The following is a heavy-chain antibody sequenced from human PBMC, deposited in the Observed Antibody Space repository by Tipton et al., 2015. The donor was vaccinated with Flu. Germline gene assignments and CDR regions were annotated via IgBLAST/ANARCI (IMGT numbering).Heavy chain of an antibody. V-gene: IGHV3-74*01. CDR1: GFTFSIHW. D-gene: IGHD3-22*01. CDR2: INNDGSTT. J-gene: IGHJ6*02. Sequence: SLRLSCVASGFTFSIHWMHWVRQAPGKGLVWVSCINNDGSTTNYADSVKGRFTISRDNAKNTLYLQMSSLRAEDTAVYYCARVDYYDKGRSMDVWGQGTTVTVSS. CDR3: ARVDYYDKGRSMDV.